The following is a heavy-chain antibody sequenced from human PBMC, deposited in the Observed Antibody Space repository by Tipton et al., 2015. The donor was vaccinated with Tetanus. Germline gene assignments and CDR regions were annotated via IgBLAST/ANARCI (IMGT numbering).Heavy chain of an antibody. CDR1: GFTFKDYY. V-gene: IGHV3-11*04. CDR3: ARAIGYYDSSGYYFYDAFNI. CDR2: ISSSGTDI. J-gene: IGHJ3*02. D-gene: IGHD3-22*01. Sequence: SLRLSCAVSGFTFKDYYMSWIRQAPGKGLEWLSFISSSGTDIHYADSVKGRFTISRDNAKNSLYLQMNSLRAENTAVYYCARAIGYYDSSGYYFYDAFNIWGQGTMVTVSS.